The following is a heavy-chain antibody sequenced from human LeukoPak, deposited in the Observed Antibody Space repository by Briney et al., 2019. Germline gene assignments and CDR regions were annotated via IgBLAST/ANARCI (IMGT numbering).Heavy chain of an antibody. D-gene: IGHD3-10*01. Sequence: SETLSLTCTVSGGSISSSPYYWSWIRQPPGKGLEWIGYIYYSGSTNYNPSLKSRVTISVDTSKNQFSLKLSSVTAADTAVYYCARDRGGSGSFWFDPWGQGTLVIVSS. V-gene: IGHV4-61*01. J-gene: IGHJ5*02. CDR2: IYYSGST. CDR3: ARDRGGSGSFWFDP. CDR1: GGSISSSPYY.